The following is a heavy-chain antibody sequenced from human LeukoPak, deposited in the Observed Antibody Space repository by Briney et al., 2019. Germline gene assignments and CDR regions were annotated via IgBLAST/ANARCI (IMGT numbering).Heavy chain of an antibody. CDR3: ARQGVQQLLPGSNF. Sequence: SETLSLTCTVSGGSISSTSYYWGWIRQPPGKGLEWLGSIYYSGATYYNPSLKSRVTISGDTSNNRFSLELTSVTAADTAVYYCARQGVQQLLPGSNFWGQGTLVTVSS. J-gene: IGHJ4*02. CDR1: GGSISSTSYY. CDR2: IYYSGAT. D-gene: IGHD6-13*01. V-gene: IGHV4-39*01.